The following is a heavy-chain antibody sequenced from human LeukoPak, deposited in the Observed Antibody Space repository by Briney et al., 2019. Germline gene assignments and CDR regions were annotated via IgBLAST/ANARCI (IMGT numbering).Heavy chain of an antibody. Sequence: GGSLRLSCAASGFTFNDYTMTWVRQAPGKGLEWVSSITGDCNYIFYADSVKGRFTISRDNAQNSLLLELNSLRGEDTAVYYCARERNFYYYDYWGQGALVTVSS. V-gene: IGHV3-21*01. CDR2: ITGDCNYI. J-gene: IGHJ4*02. CDR1: GFTFNDYT. CDR3: ARERNFYYYDY. D-gene: IGHD3-3*01.